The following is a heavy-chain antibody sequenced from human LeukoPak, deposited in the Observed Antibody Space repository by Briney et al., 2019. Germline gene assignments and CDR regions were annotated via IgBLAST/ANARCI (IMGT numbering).Heavy chain of an antibody. Sequence: PGGSLRLSCAASGFTLSSSYMSWVRQAPGKGLEWVSVIYSGVSGSTYYAYSLKGRFTISRDNSKNTLNLQMNSLRAEDTAVYYCAHRKATSWAHDYWGQGTLVTVSS. J-gene: IGHJ4*02. CDR2: IYSGVSGST. D-gene: IGHD2-2*01. V-gene: IGHV3-53*01. CDR3: AHRKATSWAHDY. CDR1: GFTLSSSY.